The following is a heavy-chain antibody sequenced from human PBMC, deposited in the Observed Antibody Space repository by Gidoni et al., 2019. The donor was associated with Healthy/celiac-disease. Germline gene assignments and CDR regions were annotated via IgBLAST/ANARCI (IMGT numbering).Heavy chain of an antibody. D-gene: IGHD6-19*01. J-gene: IGHJ6*02. CDR2: IIPIFGTA. CDR1: GGTFSSYA. V-gene: IGHV1-69*01. CDR3: AREAVGEWLANYYYYGMDV. Sequence: QVQLVQSGAEVKKPGSSVKVSCKASGGTFSSYAISWVRQAPGQGLEWMGGIIPIFGTANYAQKFQGRVTITADESTSTAYMELSSLRSEDTAVYYCAREAVGEWLANYYYYGMDVWGQGTTVTVSS.